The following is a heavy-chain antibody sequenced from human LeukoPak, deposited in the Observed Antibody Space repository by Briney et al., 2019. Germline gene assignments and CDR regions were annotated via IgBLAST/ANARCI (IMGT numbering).Heavy chain of an antibody. J-gene: IGHJ4*02. V-gene: IGHV3-23*01. D-gene: IGHD3-10*01. CDR1: GFTFSSYA. Sequence: GGSLRLSCAASGFTFSSYAMSWVRQAPGKGLEWVSAISGSGGSTYYADSVKGRFTISRDNSKNTLYLQMNSLRAEDTAVYYCAKDRRVRGVISEFDYWGQGTLVTVSS. CDR3: AKDRRVRGVISEFDY. CDR2: ISGSGGST.